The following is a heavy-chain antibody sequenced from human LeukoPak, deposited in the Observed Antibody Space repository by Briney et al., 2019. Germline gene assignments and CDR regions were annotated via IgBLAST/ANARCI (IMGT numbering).Heavy chain of an antibody. CDR3: ARLGRYFDWLDLDYYYMDV. CDR1: GGSISSGSYY. J-gene: IGHJ6*03. V-gene: IGHV4-61*02. Sequence: SETLSLTCTVSGGSISSGSYYWSWIRQPAGKGLEWIGRIYTSGSTNYNPSLKSRVTISVDTSKNQFSLKLSSVTAADTAVYYCARLGRYFDWLDLDYYYMDVWGKGTTVTISS. CDR2: IYTSGST. D-gene: IGHD3-9*01.